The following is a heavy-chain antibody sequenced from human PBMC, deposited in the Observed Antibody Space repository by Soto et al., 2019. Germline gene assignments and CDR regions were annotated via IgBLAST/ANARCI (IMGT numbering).Heavy chain of an antibody. D-gene: IGHD6-19*01. CDR1: GFTFSSYW. Sequence: GGSLRLSCAASGFTFSSYWMSWVRQAPGKGLEWVANIKQDGSEKYYVDSVKGRFTISRDNAKNSLYLQMNSLRAEDTAVYYCAREGGLNNLRAVAGHYYGMDVWGQGTTVTVSS. CDR3: AREGGLNNLRAVAGHYYGMDV. V-gene: IGHV3-7*05. CDR2: IKQDGSEK. J-gene: IGHJ6*02.